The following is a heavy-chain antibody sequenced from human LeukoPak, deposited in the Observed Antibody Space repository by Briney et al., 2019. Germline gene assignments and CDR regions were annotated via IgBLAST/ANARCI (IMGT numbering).Heavy chain of an antibody. CDR3: TLSGSYFDY. Sequence: GGSLRLSCTASGFTFGDYAMSWVRQAPGKGLEWVGFVRSKAYGGTTEYAASVKARFTISRDDSKSIAYPQMNSLKTEDTAVYYCTLSGSYFDYWGQGTLVTVSS. CDR1: GFTFGDYA. CDR2: VRSKAYGGTT. D-gene: IGHD1-26*01. V-gene: IGHV3-49*04. J-gene: IGHJ4*02.